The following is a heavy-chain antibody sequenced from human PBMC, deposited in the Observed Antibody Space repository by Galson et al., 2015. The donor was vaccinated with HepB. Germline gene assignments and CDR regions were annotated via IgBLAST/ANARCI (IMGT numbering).Heavy chain of an antibody. J-gene: IGHJ4*02. CDR3: AKGSDYFDY. V-gene: IGHV3-23*01. Sequence: SLRLSCAASGFTFSTYAMNWVRQAPGKGLEWVSGISGSGGTTYYADSVKGRFTFSRDNSKNTLYLQMNSLRAEDTAVYYCAKGSDYFDYWGQGTLVAVSS. CDR1: GFTFSTYA. CDR2: ISGSGGTT. D-gene: IGHD6-6*01.